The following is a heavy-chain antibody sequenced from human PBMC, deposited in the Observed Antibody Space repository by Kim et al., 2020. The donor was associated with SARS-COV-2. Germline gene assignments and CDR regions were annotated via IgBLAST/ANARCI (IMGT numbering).Heavy chain of an antibody. J-gene: IGHJ6*03. CDR3: ARDKGYGSGSPPSYYYYYYMDV. V-gene: IGHV1-18*01. D-gene: IGHD3-10*01. Sequence: ASVKVSCKASGYTFTSYGISWVRQAPGQGLEWMGWIIAYNGNTNYAQKLQGRVTMTTDTSTSTAYMELRSLRSDDTAVYYCARDKGYGSGSPPSYYYYYYMDVWGKGTTVTVSS. CDR2: IIAYNGNT. CDR1: GYTFTSYG.